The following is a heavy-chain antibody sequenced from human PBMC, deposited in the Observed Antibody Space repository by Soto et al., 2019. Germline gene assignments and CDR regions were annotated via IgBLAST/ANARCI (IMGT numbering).Heavy chain of an antibody. D-gene: IGHD3-10*01. V-gene: IGHV3-48*01. J-gene: IGHJ6*03. CDR2: ISSSSSTI. CDR1: GFTFSSYS. CDR3: ATQYYYGSGSHYYYYYMDV. Sequence: GGSLRLSCAASGFTFSSYSMNWVRQAPGKGLEWVSYISSSSSTIYYADSVKGRFTISRDNAKNSLYLQMNSLRAEDTAVYYCATQYYYGSGSHYYYYYMDVWGKGTTVTVSS.